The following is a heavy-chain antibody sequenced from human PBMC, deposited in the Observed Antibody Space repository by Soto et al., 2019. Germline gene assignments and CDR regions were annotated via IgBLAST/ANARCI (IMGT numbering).Heavy chain of an antibody. Sequence: GGSLRLSCAASGFTFDDYAMHWVRQAPGKGLEWVSGISWNSGSIGYADSVKGRFTISRDNAKNSLYLQMNSLRAEDTALYYCAKAPYSSGWYHYFDYWGQGTLVTVSS. V-gene: IGHV3-9*01. CDR1: GFTFDDYA. CDR2: ISWNSGSI. CDR3: AKAPYSSGWYHYFDY. D-gene: IGHD6-19*01. J-gene: IGHJ4*02.